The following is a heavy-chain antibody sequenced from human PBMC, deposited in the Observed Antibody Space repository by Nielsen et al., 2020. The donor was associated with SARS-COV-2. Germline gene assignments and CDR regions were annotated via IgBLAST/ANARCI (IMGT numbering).Heavy chain of an antibody. CDR1: GFTFNTYT. D-gene: IGHD3-9*01. V-gene: IGHV3-21*01. CDR2: ISSSSRYI. Sequence: GGSLRLSCAVSGFTFNTYTMNWVRQAPGKGLEWVSSISSSSRYIYYADSVKGRFTISRDNAMHSLYLEMNSLRAEDTAVYYCARDLELLTNYYALDYWGQGTLVTVSS. J-gene: IGHJ4*02. CDR3: ARDLELLTNYYALDY.